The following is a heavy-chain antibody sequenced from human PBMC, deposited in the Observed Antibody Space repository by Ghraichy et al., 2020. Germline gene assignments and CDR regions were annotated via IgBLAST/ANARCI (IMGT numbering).Heavy chain of an antibody. CDR1: GFAFANYA. Sequence: GGSLRLSCAASGFAFANYAVTWVRQAPGKGLEWVSSIGARGAYTYYADSVQGRVTISRDDSTDTLYLQRNSLGAEDTATYDCAKDRSSTTSWYDFDSWGHGTLVTVSS. D-gene: IGHD6-13*01. J-gene: IGHJ4*01. CDR2: IGARGAYT. V-gene: IGHV3-23*01. CDR3: AKDRSSTTSWYDFDS.